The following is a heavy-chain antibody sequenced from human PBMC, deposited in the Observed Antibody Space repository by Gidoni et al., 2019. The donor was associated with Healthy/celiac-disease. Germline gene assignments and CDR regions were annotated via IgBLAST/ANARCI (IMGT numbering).Heavy chain of an antibody. CDR3: AKDRPGLWSHDQAFDP. CDR1: GFTFILYA. J-gene: IGHJ5*02. D-gene: IGHD3-10*01. V-gene: IGHV3-23*01. Sequence: ELQLLESGGGLVQPGGSLRLSCAASGFTFILYAMSWFRQVPGKGLEWVSAISGSGGSTYYADSVKGGFTISRDNSKNTLYLQMNSLRAEDTAVYYCAKDRPGLWSHDQAFDPWGQGTLVTVSS. CDR2: ISGSGGST.